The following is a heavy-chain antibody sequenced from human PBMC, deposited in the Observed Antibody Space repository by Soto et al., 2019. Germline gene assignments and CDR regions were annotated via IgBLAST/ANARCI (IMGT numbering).Heavy chain of an antibody. D-gene: IGHD2-2*01. CDR3: AKSVHCSSTSCWWYYFDY. CDR1: GITLSNYA. J-gene: IGHJ4*02. Sequence: GGSLRLSCAASGITLSNYAMTWVRQAPGKGLEWVSVISISGGTTYYADSVRGRFTISRDNSKNTLYLQMNSLRAEDTAVYYCAKSVHCSSTSCWWYYFDYWGQGSLVTVSS. CDR2: ISISGGTT. V-gene: IGHV3-23*01.